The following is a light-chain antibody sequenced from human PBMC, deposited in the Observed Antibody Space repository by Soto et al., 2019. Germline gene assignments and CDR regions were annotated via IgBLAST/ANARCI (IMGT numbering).Light chain of an antibody. CDR3: QQYNGYSGT. CDR2: RAS. Sequence: DIQMTQSPSTLSASIGDRVTITCRASQTINNWLAWYQQKPGRAPKLFIYRASRLESGVPSRFSGSGSGTEFTLSFSSRQSDDFATYYCQQYNGYSGTFGQGTKVEMK. CDR1: QTINNW. V-gene: IGKV1-5*03. J-gene: IGKJ1*01.